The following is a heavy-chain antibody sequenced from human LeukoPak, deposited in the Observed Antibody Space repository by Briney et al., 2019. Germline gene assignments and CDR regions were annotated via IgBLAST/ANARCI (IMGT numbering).Heavy chain of an antibody. D-gene: IGHD3-3*01. CDR2: IYTGGST. CDR3: ARPLKVILRPGSTYDFWRHNAFDI. J-gene: IGHJ3*02. V-gene: IGHV3-66*04. CDR1: GFTVSSNY. Sequence: GGSLRLSCAASGFTVSSNYMSWVRQAPGKGLEWVSLIYTGGSTYYADSVKGRFTISRDNSKNTLYLQINSLRPEDTAVYYCARPLKVILRPGSTYDFWRHNAFDIWGQGTMVTVSS.